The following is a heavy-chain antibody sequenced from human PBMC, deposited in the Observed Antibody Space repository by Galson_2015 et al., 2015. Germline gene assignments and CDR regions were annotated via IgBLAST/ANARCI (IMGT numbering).Heavy chain of an antibody. CDR3: ARVAQTYYYGSGSYYPLDY. V-gene: IGHV3-33*01. Sequence: SLRLSCAASGFTFSSYGMHWVRQAPGKGLEWVAVIWYDGSNKYYADSVKGRFTISRDNSKNTLYLQMNSLRAEDTAVYYCARVAQTYYYGSGSYYPLDYWGQGTLVTVSS. CDR2: IWYDGSNK. J-gene: IGHJ4*02. D-gene: IGHD3-10*01. CDR1: GFTFSSYG.